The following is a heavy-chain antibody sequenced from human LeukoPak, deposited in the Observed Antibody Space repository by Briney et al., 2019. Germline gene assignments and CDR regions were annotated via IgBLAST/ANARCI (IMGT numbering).Heavy chain of an antibody. CDR1: GFTLSSYA. CDR3: AKDLGVYYDILTGYYDY. J-gene: IGHJ4*02. CDR2: ISVSGNT. V-gene: IGHV3-23*01. D-gene: IGHD3-9*01. Sequence: GGSLRLSCAASGFTLSSYAMSWVRQGPGKGLEWVSAISVSGNTYHADSVKGRFTISRDSSKNTLYLQMNSLRAEDTAVYYCAKDLGVYYDILTGYYDYWGQGTLVTVSS.